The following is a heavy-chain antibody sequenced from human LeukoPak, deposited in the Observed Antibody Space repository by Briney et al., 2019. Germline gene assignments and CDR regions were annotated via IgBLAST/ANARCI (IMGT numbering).Heavy chain of an antibody. Sequence: XWVRQAPGQGLEWMGWINPNSGGTNYAQKFQGRVTMTRDTSISTAYMELSRLRSDDTAVYYCARDYEKRFDYWGQGTLVTVSS. V-gene: IGHV1-2*02. CDR2: INPNSGGT. D-gene: IGHD3-3*01. J-gene: IGHJ4*02. CDR3: ARDYEKRFDY.